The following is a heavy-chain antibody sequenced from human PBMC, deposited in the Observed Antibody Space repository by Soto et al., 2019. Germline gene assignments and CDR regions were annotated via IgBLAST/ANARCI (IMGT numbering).Heavy chain of an antibody. V-gene: IGHV3-23*01. J-gene: IGHJ6*03. CDR2: ISGSGGST. CDR1: GFTFSSYA. CDR3: ANSAWWLKNYYYYYYMDV. Sequence: GGSLRLSCAASGFTFSSYAMSWVRQAPGKGLEWVSAISGSGGSTYYADSVKGRFTISRDNSKNTLYLQMNSLRAEDTAVYYCANSAWWLKNYYYYYYMDVWGKGTTVTVSS. D-gene: IGHD5-12*01.